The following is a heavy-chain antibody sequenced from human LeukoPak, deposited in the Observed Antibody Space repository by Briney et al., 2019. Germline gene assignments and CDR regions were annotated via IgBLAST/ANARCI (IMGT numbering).Heavy chain of an antibody. Sequence: SETLSLTCTVSGGSISSYYWSWIRQPAGKGLEWIGRIYTSGSTNYNPSLKSRVTMSVDTSKNQFSLKLSSVTAADTAVYYCARDRVAAAAVSGGDAFDIWGQGTMVTVSS. CDR3: ARDRVAAAAVSGGDAFDI. CDR1: GGSISSYY. J-gene: IGHJ3*02. V-gene: IGHV4-4*07. D-gene: IGHD6-13*01. CDR2: IYTSGST.